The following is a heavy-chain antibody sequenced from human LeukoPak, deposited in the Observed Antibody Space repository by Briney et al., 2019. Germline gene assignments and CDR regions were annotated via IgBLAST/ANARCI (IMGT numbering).Heavy chain of an antibody. D-gene: IGHD3-22*01. CDR2: IIPILGIA. CDR1: GGTFSSYA. CDR3: AGAFDYYDSSGAEFDY. J-gene: IGHJ4*02. V-gene: IGHV1-69*04. Sequence: ASVKVSCKASGGTFSSYAMSWVRQAPGQGLEWMGRIIPILGIANYAQKFQGRVTITADKSTSTAYMELSSLRSEDTAVYYCAGAFDYYDSSGAEFDYWGQGTLVTVSS.